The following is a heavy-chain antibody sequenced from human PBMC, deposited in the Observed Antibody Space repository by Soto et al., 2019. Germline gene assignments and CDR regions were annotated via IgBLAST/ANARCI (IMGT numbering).Heavy chain of an antibody. D-gene: IGHD1-7*01. CDR1: GFSVSDKY. V-gene: IGHV3-53*01. CDR2: ISNLDVT. J-gene: IGHJ4*02. Sequence: PGGSLRLSCRPSGFSVSDKYMAWVRQAPGKGLEWVTSISNLDVTHYTDSVGGRFTISRDYSQNTVFLQMNDLRVEDTAIYYCATGPQRNSLYFYWGQGALVTVSS. CDR3: ATGPQRNSLYFY.